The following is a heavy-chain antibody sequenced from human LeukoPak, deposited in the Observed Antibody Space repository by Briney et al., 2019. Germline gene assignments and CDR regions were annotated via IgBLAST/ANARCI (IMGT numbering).Heavy chain of an antibody. Sequence: SETLSLTCTVSGGSISSGGYYWSWIRQHPGKGLEWIGYIYYSGSANYNPSLKSRVTISVDTSKNQFSLKLSSVTAADTAVYYCARPRGLQLAYWFDYWGQGTLVTVSS. D-gene: IGHD6-6*01. V-gene: IGHV4-31*03. J-gene: IGHJ4*02. CDR1: GGSISSGGYY. CDR3: ARPRGLQLAYWFDY. CDR2: IYYSGSA.